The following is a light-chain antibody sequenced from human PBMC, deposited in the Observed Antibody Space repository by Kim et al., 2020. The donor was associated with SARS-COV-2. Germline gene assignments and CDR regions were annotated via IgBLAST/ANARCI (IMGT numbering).Light chain of an antibody. CDR2: EVT. J-gene: IGLJ1*01. Sequence: GQSFAIACTGTSSDIGTYNYVSWYQQHPGRAPKLMIYEVTKRPSGVPDRFSGSKSGNMASLTVSGLQAEDEADYYCSSYAGNNIFVFGTGTKVTVL. CDR3: SSYAGNNIFV. V-gene: IGLV2-8*01. CDR1: SSDIGTYNY.